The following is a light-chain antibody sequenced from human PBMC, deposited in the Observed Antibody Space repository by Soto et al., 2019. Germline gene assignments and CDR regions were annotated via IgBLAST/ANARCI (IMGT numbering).Light chain of an antibody. CDR3: QQHGGSPPYT. CDR1: QTVHSSF. CDR2: GTS. J-gene: IGKJ2*01. V-gene: IGKV3-20*01. Sequence: EVVLTQSPGTLSLSPGDRATVSCRASQTVHSSFFAWYQQKGGQAPRLLIYGTSNRVAGIPDRFSGHGSGTDFTLTIDGLEPEDFAMYFCQQHGGSPPYTFGRGTRVEI.